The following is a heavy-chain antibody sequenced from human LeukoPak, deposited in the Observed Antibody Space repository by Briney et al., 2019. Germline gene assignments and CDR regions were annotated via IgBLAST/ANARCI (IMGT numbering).Heavy chain of an antibody. CDR1: GFTFSSYA. V-gene: IGHV3-30-3*01. CDR2: ISYDGSNK. J-gene: IGHJ4*02. Sequence: GRSLRLSCAASGFTFSSYAMHWVRQAPGKGLEWVAVISYDGSNKYYADSVKGRFTISRDNAKNTLYLQMNSLRAEDTAVYYCAREGDGYNNYFDYWGQGTLVTVSS. CDR3: AREGDGYNNYFDY. D-gene: IGHD5-24*01.